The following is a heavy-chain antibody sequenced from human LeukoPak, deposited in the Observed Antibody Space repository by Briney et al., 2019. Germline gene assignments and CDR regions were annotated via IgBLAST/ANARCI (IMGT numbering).Heavy chain of an antibody. J-gene: IGHJ6*03. CDR1: GFTFSSYS. D-gene: IGHD3-3*01. CDR2: ISGSSSYI. CDR3: ARDLQNTIFGVVIRYYMDV. Sequence: PGGSLTLSCAASGFTFSSYSRNWVRQAPGKGLEWVSSISGSSSYIYYADPLKRRFTISRDNAKNSLYLQMNSLRAEDTAVYYCARDLQNTIFGVVIRYYMDVWGKGTTVTVSS. V-gene: IGHV3-21*01.